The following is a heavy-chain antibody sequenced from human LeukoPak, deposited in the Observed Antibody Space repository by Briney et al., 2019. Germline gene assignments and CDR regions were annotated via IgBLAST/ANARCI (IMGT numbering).Heavy chain of an antibody. CDR1: GGSISSGGYS. Sequence: SQTLSLTCAVSGGSISSGGYSWSWIRQPPGKGLEWIGYIYHSGSTYYNPSLKSRVTISVDTSKNRFSLKLSSVTAADTAVYYCARVLCDFWSGYCTSRSGMDVWGQGTTVTVSS. CDR3: ARVLCDFWSGYCTSRSGMDV. D-gene: IGHD3-3*01. V-gene: IGHV4-30-2*01. CDR2: IYHSGST. J-gene: IGHJ6*02.